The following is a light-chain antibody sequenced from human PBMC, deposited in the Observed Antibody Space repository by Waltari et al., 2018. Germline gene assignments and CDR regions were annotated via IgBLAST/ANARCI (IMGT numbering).Light chain of an antibody. CDR1: QSVSSN. V-gene: IGKV3-15*01. CDR3: HQHNSWPPLS. Sequence: EIVMTQSPATLSVSPGERATLSCRASQSVSSNLAWYQQKPGQAPRLLIYGASTRATGVPGRLSGSGSGTDFTLTISGLQSEDYAVYFCHQHNSWPPLSFGGGTKVEIK. CDR2: GAS. J-gene: IGKJ4*01.